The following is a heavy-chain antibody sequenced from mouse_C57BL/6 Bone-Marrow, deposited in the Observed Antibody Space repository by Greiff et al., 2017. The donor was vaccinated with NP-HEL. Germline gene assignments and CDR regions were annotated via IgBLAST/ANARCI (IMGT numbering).Heavy chain of an antibody. CDR3: ARWVITTVVAHYYAMDY. Sequence: VQLVESGAEPVKPGASVKLSCKASGYTFTSYWMHWVKQRPGRGLEWIGRIDPNSGGTKYNEKFKSKATLTVDKPSSTAYMQLSSLTSEDSAVYYCARWVITTVVAHYYAMDYWGQGTSVTVSS. CDR2: IDPNSGGT. V-gene: IGHV1-72*01. D-gene: IGHD1-1*01. CDR1: GYTFTSYW. J-gene: IGHJ4*01.